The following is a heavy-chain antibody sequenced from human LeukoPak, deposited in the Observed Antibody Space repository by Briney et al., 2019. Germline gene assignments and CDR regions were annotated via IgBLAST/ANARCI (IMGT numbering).Heavy chain of an antibody. CDR1: GFTFSSYG. J-gene: IGHJ4*02. CDR3: ARDNGGSSPFDY. CDR2: ISGSGGST. Sequence: PGGSLRLSCAASGFTFSSYGMSWVRQAPGKGLEWVSAISGSGGSTYYADSVKGRFTISRDNSKNTLYLQMNSLRAEDTALYYCARDNGGSSPFDYWGQGTLVSVSS. D-gene: IGHD4-23*01. V-gene: IGHV3-23*01.